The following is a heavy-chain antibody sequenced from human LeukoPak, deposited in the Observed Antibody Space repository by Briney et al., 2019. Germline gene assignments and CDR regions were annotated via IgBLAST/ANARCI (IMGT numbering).Heavy chain of an antibody. D-gene: IGHD2-15*01. V-gene: IGHV4-34*01. J-gene: IGHJ5*02. CDR1: GGSFSGYY. CDR3: AREIVVVVAATPTSNWFDP. Sequence: SETLSLTCAVYGGSFSGYYWSWIRQPPGKGLEWIGEINHSGSTNYNPSLKRRVTISVHTSKNQFSLKLSSVTAADTAVYYCAREIVVVVAATPTSNWFDPWGQGTLVTVSS. CDR2: INHSGST.